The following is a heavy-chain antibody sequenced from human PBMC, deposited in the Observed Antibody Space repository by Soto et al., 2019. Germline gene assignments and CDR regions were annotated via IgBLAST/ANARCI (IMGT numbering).Heavy chain of an antibody. D-gene: IGHD1-1*01. J-gene: IGHJ4*02. Sequence: EVQLLESGGGWVQPGGSLRLSCAASGFTFPNSAMSLVRQAPGKGLEWVSCITAGGGTYYADSVKGRFTISRDNSKNMMFLQMNSLRGEDTAIYYCANYNFRRSGVRPGTSDCWGQGTLVTVSS. CDR2: ITAGGGT. V-gene: IGHV3-23*01. CDR3: ANYNFRRSGVRPGTSDC. CDR1: GFTFPNSA.